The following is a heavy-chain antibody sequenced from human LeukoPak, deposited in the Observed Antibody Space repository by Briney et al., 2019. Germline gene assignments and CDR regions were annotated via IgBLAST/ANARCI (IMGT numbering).Heavy chain of an antibody. V-gene: IGHV4-61*01. Sequence: SETLSLTCSVSGVSVSSGKTYWSWIRQTPGKGLEWIGYIYSGGSTDYNPSLKSRVTISLDTSKNQFSLQLRSVIAADTAVYYCASSFTQTGYMEFDYWGQGALVTVSS. CDR2: IYSGGST. CDR3: ASSFTQTGYMEFDY. CDR1: GVSVSSGKTY. J-gene: IGHJ4*02. D-gene: IGHD3-9*01.